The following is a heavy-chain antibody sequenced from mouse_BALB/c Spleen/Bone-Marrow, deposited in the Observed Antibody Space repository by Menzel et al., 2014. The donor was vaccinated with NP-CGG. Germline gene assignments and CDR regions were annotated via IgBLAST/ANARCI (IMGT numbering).Heavy chain of an antibody. CDR3: ARYYYGSSLFAY. CDR2: IDPANGNT. D-gene: IGHD1-1*01. J-gene: IGHJ3*01. CDR1: GFNIKDTY. Sequence: DVKLQESGAELVKPGASVKLSCTASGFNIKDTYMYWVKQRPEQGLEWIGRIDPANGNTKYDPKFQDKATITADTSSNTAYLQLSSLTSGDTAVYYCARYYYGSSLFAYWGQGTLVTVSA. V-gene: IGHV14-3*02.